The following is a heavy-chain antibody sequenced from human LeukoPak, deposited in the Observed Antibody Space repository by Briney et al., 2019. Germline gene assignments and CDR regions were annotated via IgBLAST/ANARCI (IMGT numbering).Heavy chain of an antibody. CDR1: GGSISSGGYS. V-gene: IGHV4-30-2*01. CDR2: IYHSGST. J-gene: IGHJ4*02. Sequence: PSETLSLTCAVSGGSISSGGYSWSWIRQPPGKGLEWIGYIYHSGSTYYNPSLKSRVTISVDRSKNQFSLKLSSVTAADTAVYYCARVLMITFGGVIVSPGYFDYWSQGTLVTVSS. D-gene: IGHD3-16*02. CDR3: ARVLMITFGGVIVSPGYFDY.